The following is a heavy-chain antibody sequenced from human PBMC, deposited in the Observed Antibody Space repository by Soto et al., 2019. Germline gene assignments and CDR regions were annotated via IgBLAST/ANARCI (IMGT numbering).Heavy chain of an antibody. J-gene: IGHJ4*02. V-gene: IGHV1-69*01. D-gene: IGHD2-21*02. CDR3: VRPTLAYCGGDCYSPFDY. Sequence: QVQLVQSGAEVKKPGSSVKVSCKASGGTFSSYAISWVRQAPGQGLEWMGGIIHIFGTANYAQKFQGRVTITADESTSTAYMELSSLRSEDTAVYYCVRPTLAYCGGDCYSPFDYWGQGTLVTVSS. CDR1: GGTFSSYA. CDR2: IIHIFGTA.